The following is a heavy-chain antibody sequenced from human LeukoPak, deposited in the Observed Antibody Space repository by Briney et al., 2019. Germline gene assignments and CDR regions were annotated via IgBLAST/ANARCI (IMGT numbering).Heavy chain of an antibody. J-gene: IGHJ6*04. V-gene: IGHV3-30*18. CDR1: GFTFSSYG. CDR3: ANDEPYSSSWSGDYYGMDV. Sequence: GGSLRLSSAASGFTFSSYGMHWVRQAPGKGLEWVAVISYDGSNKYYADSVKGRFTISRDNSKNTLYLQMNSLRAEDTAVYYCANDEPYSSSWSGDYYGMDVWGKGTTVTVSS. CDR2: ISYDGSNK. D-gene: IGHD6-13*01.